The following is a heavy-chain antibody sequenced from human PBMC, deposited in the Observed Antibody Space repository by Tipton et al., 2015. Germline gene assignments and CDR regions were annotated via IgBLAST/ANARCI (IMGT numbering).Heavy chain of an antibody. Sequence: TLSLTCSVSSDSISKYYWSWIRQSPGKGLEWIGYIYYNGNTKYNPSLKGRVTILVDTSKNQFSLTLNSVAAADTAVYYCARGLLLWFGMSDYWGRGTLVTVSS. V-gene: IGHV4-59*01. CDR2: IYYNGNT. CDR1: SDSISKYY. D-gene: IGHD3-10*01. CDR3: ARGLLLWFGMSDY. J-gene: IGHJ4*02.